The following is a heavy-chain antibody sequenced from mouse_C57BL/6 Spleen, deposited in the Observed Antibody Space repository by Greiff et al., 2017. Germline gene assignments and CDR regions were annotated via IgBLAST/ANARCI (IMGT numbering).Heavy chain of an antibody. CDR1: GYTFTSYW. CDR2: IDPSDSET. Sequence: QVQLQQPGAELVRPGSSVKLSCKASGYTFTSYWMHWVKQRPIQGLEWIGNIDPSDSETHYNQKFKDKATLTVDKSSSTAYMQLSSLTSEDSAVYYCARQLRLGDYAMDYWGQGTSVTVSS. J-gene: IGHJ4*01. D-gene: IGHD3-2*02. CDR3: ARQLRLGDYAMDY. V-gene: IGHV1-52*01.